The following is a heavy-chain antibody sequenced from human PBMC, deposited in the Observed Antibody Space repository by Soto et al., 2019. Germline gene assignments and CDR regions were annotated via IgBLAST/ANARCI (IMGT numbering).Heavy chain of an antibody. Sequence: EVQLVESGGGLVQPGGSLRLSCAASAFTLSNYWMSWVRQAPGKGLEWVANIKQDGSEKYYVDSVKGRFTISRDNAKHSLDLHMNSLRDEDTAVYYCARAGRGQRLVSCLDVWGQGTTVTVSS. V-gene: IGHV3-7*03. CDR1: AFTLSNYW. CDR2: IKQDGSEK. J-gene: IGHJ6*02. CDR3: ARAGRGQRLVSCLDV. D-gene: IGHD6-13*01.